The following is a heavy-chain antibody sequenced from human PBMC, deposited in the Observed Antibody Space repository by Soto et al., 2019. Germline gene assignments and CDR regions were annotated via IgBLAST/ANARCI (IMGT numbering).Heavy chain of an antibody. CDR2: IYHSGST. CDR1: GGSISSGGYF. CDR3: ARGPPFH. Sequence: PSETLSLTCAVSGGSISSGGYFWSWIRQPPGKGLEWIGYIYHSGSTYYNPSLKSRVTISVDRSKNQFSLKLSSVTAADTAVYYCARGPPFHWGQGTLVTVSS. J-gene: IGHJ4*02. V-gene: IGHV4-30-2*01. D-gene: IGHD3-16*01.